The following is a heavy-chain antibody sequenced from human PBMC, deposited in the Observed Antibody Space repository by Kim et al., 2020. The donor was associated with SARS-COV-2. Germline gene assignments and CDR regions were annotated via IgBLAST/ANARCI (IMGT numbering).Heavy chain of an antibody. J-gene: IGHJ4*02. Sequence: SVDAGKGRFTISRDSTKNSLYLQMNSLGAEDTAVYYCARSSAGSWFFDYWGQGTLVTVSS. CDR3: ARSSAGSWFFDY. D-gene: IGHD6-13*01. V-gene: IGHV3-7*04.